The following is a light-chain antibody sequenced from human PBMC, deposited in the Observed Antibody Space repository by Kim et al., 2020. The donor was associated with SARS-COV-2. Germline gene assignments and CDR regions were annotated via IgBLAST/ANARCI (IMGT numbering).Light chain of an antibody. CDR2: AAS. CDR1: QGISSY. Sequence: AATGDRVTITWRASQGISSYLAWYQQKPGKAPKLLIYAASTLQSGVPSRFSGSGSGTDFTLTISCLQSEDFATYYCRQYYSYPWTFGQGTKVDIK. J-gene: IGKJ1*01. CDR3: RQYYSYPWT. V-gene: IGKV1-8*01.